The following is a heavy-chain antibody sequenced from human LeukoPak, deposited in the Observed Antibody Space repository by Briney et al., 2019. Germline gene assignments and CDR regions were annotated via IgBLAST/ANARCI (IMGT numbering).Heavy chain of an antibody. CDR1: GFTFSSYS. J-gene: IGHJ4*02. CDR3: EREAVWYCSSISCDDY. D-gene: IGHD2-2*01. Sequence: KPGGSLRLSCAASGFTFSSYSMNWVRPAPGKGLEWVSSISISSSYVYYADSVKGRFTISRDNAKNSLYLQMNSLRAEDTAVYYCEREAVWYCSSISCDDYWGQGTLVTVSS. V-gene: IGHV3-21*01. CDR2: ISISSSYV.